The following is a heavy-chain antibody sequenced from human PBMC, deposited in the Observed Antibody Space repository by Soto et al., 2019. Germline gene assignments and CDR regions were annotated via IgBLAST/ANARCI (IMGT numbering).Heavy chain of an antibody. J-gene: IGHJ6*02. D-gene: IGHD3-9*01. Sequence: LRLSCTASGFTFIKYSLHWVRQAPCKGLEWVAVISYDGSNKDSADSVKGRFTISRDNSKNTLFLQMNSLRVEDTAVYYCARVLSGDWYYYYGMDVWGQGTSVTVSS. CDR1: GFTFIKYS. CDR2: ISYDGSNK. CDR3: ARVLSGDWYYYYGMDV. V-gene: IGHV3-30-3*01.